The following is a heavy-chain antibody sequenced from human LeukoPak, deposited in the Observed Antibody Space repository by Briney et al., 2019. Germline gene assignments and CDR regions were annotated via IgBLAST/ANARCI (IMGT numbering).Heavy chain of an antibody. J-gene: IGHJ2*01. CDR3: ARDHRYYYDSGGYYIWYFDL. CDR1: GFTVSSNY. CDR2: IYSGGDT. Sequence: GGSLRLSCAASGFTVSSNYKSWVRQAPGKGLEWVSVIYSGGDTYYADSVKGRFTISRDSSKNTLYLLMNSLRAEDTAVYYCARDHRYYYDSGGYYIWYFDLWGRGTLVTVSS. V-gene: IGHV3-66*01. D-gene: IGHD3-22*01.